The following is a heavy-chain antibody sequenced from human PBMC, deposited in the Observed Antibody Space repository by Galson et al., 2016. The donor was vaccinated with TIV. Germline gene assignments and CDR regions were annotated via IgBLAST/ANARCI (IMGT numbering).Heavy chain of an antibody. V-gene: IGHV1-8*02. Sequence: KASGYTFTSYDINWVRQATGQGLEWMGWMNPNSGNTGYAQKFRGRVTMTRNTSVRTAYMELSSLRSEDTAVYYCARSGDYGDYWGQGTLVTVSS. J-gene: IGHJ4*02. CDR3: ARSGDYGDY. D-gene: IGHD4-17*01. CDR2: MNPNSGNT. CDR1: GYTFTSYD.